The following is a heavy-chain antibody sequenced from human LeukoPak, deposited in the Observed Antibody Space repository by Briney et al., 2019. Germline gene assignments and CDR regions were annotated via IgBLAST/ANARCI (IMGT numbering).Heavy chain of an antibody. V-gene: IGHV1-18*01. CDR2: ISAHTGNT. J-gene: IGHJ6*03. Sequence: ASVKVSCKASGYIFTTYGIMLVRQAPGQGLEWMGWISAHTGNTNYAQKFQDRVTMTTDSSTTTAFLEVKNLRSDDTAVFYCARRVGVSGRTNDYYYMDVWGNGTTVIVSS. D-gene: IGHD2-15*01. CDR1: GYIFTTYG. CDR3: ARRVGVSGRTNDYYYMDV.